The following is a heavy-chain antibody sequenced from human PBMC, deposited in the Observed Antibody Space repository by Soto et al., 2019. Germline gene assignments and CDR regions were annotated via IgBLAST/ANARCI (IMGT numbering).Heavy chain of an antibody. V-gene: IGHV3-23*01. D-gene: IGHD1-26*01. CDR2: ISGSGGST. CDR1: GFTFSSYA. CDR3: AKPIVGGKESSNWFDP. Sequence: EVQLLESGGGLVQPGGSLRLSCAASGFTFSSYAMSWVRQAPGKGLEWVSAISGSGGSTYYADSVKGRFTISRDNSKNTLYLQMNSLRAEDTAVYYCAKPIVGGKESSNWFDPWGQGTLVTVSS. J-gene: IGHJ5*02.